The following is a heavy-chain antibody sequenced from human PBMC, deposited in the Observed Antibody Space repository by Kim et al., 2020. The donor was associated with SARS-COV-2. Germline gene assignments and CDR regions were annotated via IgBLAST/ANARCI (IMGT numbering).Heavy chain of an antibody. CDR2: IYHSGST. J-gene: IGHJ5*02. CDR3: ARGVQWFGELFEYNWFDP. V-gene: IGHV4-4*02. D-gene: IGHD3-10*01. Sequence: SETLSLTCAVSGGSISSSNWWSWVHQPPGKGLEWIGEIYHSGSTNYNPSLKSRVTISVDKSKNQFSLKLSSVTAADTAVYYCARGVQWFGELFEYNWFDPWGQGTLVTVSS. CDR1: GGSISSSNW.